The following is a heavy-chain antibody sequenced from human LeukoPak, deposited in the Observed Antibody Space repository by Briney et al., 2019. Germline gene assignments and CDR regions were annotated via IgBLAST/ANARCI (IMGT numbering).Heavy chain of an antibody. CDR3: ARKVIFRSWYFDL. J-gene: IGHJ2*01. V-gene: IGHV1-2*02. Sequence: VASVKVSCKASGYTFTGYYMHWVRQAPGQGLEWMGWINPNSGGTNYAQKFQGRVTMTRDTSISTAYMELSRLRSDDTAVYYCARKVIFRSWYFDLWGRGTLVTVSS. D-gene: IGHD3-10*01. CDR2: INPNSGGT. CDR1: GYTFTGYY.